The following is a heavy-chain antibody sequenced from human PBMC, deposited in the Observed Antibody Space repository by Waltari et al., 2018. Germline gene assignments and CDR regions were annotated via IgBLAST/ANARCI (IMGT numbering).Heavy chain of an antibody. V-gene: IGHV3-23*01. D-gene: IGHD3-22*01. J-gene: IGHJ4*02. CDR2: VSSSGSDT. CDR1: GFTFSSYA. Sequence: GSLRLSCATSGFTFSSYAMSWVRQAPGKGLEWVSGVSSSGSDTFYAGSVKGRFTISRDNSKNTLYLQMNTLRANDTAVYYCAKNYGSGAYNSGEHWGQGTLVTVSS. CDR3: AKNYGSGAYNSGEH.